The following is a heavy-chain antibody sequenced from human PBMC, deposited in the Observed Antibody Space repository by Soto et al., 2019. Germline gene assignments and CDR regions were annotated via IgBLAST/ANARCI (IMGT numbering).Heavy chain of an antibody. J-gene: IGHJ6*02. CDR1: GDSVSSNSAA. V-gene: IGHV6-1*01. D-gene: IGHD1-26*01. CDR3: ARAFLSGSNYYYYGMDV. CDR2: TYYRSKWYN. Sequence: PSQTLSLTCAISGDSVSSNSAAWNWIRQSPSRGLEWLGRTYYRSKWYNDYAVSVKSRITINPDTSKNQFSLQLNSVTPEDTAVYYCARAFLSGSNYYYYGMDVWGQGTTVTVSS.